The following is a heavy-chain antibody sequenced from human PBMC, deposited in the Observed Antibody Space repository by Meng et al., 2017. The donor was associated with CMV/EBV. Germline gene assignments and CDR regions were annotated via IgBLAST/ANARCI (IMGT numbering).Heavy chain of an antibody. CDR2: INPSGGST. D-gene: IGHD2-15*01. V-gene: IGHV1-46*01. CDR1: GGTLSSYA. Sequence: QGRLVRSGAGGKKPGPSVKVSRKASGGTLSSYAISWVRQAPGQGLEWMGIINPSGGSTSYAQKFQGRVTMTRDTSTSTVYMELSSLRSEDTAVYYCARGPILRKVVAATSHFDYWGQGTLVTVSS. CDR3: ARGPILRKVVAATSHFDY. J-gene: IGHJ4*02.